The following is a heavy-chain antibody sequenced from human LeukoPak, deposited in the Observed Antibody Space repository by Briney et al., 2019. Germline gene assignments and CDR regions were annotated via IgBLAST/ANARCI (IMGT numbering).Heavy chain of an antibody. CDR1: GYSISSGYY. Sequence: PSETLSLTCAVSGYSISSGYYWGWIRQPPGKGLEWIGTIYHSGSTYYNPSLKSRGTISVDTSKNQFSLKLSSVTAADTAVYYCARRRGMGYCSSTSCYNNWFDPWGQGTLVTVSS. J-gene: IGHJ5*02. V-gene: IGHV4-38-2*01. CDR2: IYHSGST. CDR3: ARRRGMGYCSSTSCYNNWFDP. D-gene: IGHD2-2*02.